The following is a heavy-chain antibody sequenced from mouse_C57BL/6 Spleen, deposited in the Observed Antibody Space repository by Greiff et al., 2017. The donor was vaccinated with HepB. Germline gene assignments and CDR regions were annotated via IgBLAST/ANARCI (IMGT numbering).Heavy chain of an antibody. CDR3: ASGGYYFDY. V-gene: IGHV1-54*01. CDR1: GYAFTNYL. J-gene: IGHJ2*01. CDR2: INPGSGGT. Sequence: QVQLQQSGAELVRPGTSVKVSCKASGYAFTNYLIVWVKQRPGQGLEWIGVINPGSGGTNYNEKFKGKATLTADKSSSTAYMQLSSLTSEDSAVYFCASGGYYFDYWGQGTTLTVSS.